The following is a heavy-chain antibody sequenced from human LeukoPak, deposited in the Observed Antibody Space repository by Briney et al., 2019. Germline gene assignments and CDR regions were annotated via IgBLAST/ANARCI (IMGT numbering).Heavy chain of an antibody. Sequence: GGSLRLSCAASGFTFDDYAMHWVRQAPGKGLEWVSGISWNSGSIGYADSVKGRFTISRDNAKNSLYLQMNSLRAEDMALYYCAKGESSSWYQPPDYWGQGTLVTVSS. D-gene: IGHD6-13*01. CDR1: GFTFDDYA. CDR2: ISWNSGSI. V-gene: IGHV3-9*03. CDR3: AKGESSSWYQPPDY. J-gene: IGHJ4*02.